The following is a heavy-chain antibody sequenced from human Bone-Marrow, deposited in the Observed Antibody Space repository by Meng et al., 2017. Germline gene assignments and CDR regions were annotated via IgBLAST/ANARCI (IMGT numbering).Heavy chain of an antibody. J-gene: IGHJ4*02. V-gene: IGHV3-7*01. Sequence: GESLKISCAASGFTFSSYWMSWVRRAPGKGLEWVANIKQDGSEKYYVDSVKGRFTISRDNAKNSLYLQMNSLRAEDTAVYYCARGQQWLVRTGYFDYWGQGTLVTVSS. CDR1: GFTFSSYW. CDR2: IKQDGSEK. CDR3: ARGQQWLVRTGYFDY. D-gene: IGHD6-19*01.